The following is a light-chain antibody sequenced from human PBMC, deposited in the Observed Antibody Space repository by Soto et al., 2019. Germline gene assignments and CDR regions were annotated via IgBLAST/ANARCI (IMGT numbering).Light chain of an antibody. CDR3: CSYAGTGV. CDR2: EVS. V-gene: IGLV2-23*02. CDR1: SSDVATFNL. J-gene: IGLJ3*02. Sequence: QSVLTQPASVSGSPGQSITISCTGTSSDVATFNLVSWYQQHPGKAPKLIIYEVSKRPAGVSNRFSASKSGNTASLTISGLEAEDESHYYCCSYAGTGVFGGGTKVTVL.